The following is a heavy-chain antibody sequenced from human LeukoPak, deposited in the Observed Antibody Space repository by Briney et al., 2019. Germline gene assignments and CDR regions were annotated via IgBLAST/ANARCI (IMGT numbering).Heavy chain of an antibody. CDR2: IYHSGST. V-gene: IGHV4-30-2*01. CDR1: GGSISSGGYS. Sequence: PSETLSLTCAVSGGSISSGGYSWSWIRQPPGKGLEWIGYIYHSGSTYYNPSLKSRVTISVDRSKNQLSLKLSSVTAADTAVYYCARDREDDYGDYGWFDPWGQGTLVTVSS. J-gene: IGHJ5*02. CDR3: ARDREDDYGDYGWFDP. D-gene: IGHD4-17*01.